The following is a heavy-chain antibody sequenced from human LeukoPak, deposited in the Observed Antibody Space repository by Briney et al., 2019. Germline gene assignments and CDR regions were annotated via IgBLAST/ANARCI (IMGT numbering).Heavy chain of an antibody. Sequence: KPSETLSLTCTVSGGSISSYYWSWIRQHPGKGLEWIGNIFYSGSPTYNPSLKSRVTVSFTTSKNQFSLKLSSVTAADTAVYYCARHVDTAMVIDYWGQGTLVTVSS. CDR2: IFYSGSP. CDR3: ARHVDTAMVIDY. D-gene: IGHD5-18*01. V-gene: IGHV4-59*01. CDR1: GGSISSYY. J-gene: IGHJ4*02.